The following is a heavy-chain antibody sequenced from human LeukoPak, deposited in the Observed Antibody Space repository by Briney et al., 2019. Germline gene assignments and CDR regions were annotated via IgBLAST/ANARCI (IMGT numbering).Heavy chain of an antibody. V-gene: IGHV7-4-1*02. CDR2: INTNTGNP. J-gene: IGHJ3*02. D-gene: IGHD3-3*01. Sequence: ASVKVSCTAPGYTFTSYAMNWVRQAPGQGLEWMGWINTNTGNPTYAQGFTGRFVFSLDTSVSTAYLQISSLKAEDTAVYYCARDLDLNYDFWSGYDDAFDIWGQGTMVTVSS. CDR1: GYTFTSYA. CDR3: ARDLDLNYDFWSGYDDAFDI.